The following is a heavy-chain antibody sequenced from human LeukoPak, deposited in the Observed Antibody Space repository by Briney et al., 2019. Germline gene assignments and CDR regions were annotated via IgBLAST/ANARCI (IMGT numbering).Heavy chain of an antibody. CDR3: ARLQHNFNFDSLPIGLDY. V-gene: IGHV3-48*04. D-gene: IGHD3-9*01. CDR1: GFTFSSYS. CDR2: ISSSSSTI. Sequence: GGSLRLSCAASGFTFSSYSMNWVRQAPGKGLEWVSYISSSSSTIYYADSVKGRLTISRDNGKNSLYLQMNSLRAEDTAVYYCARLQHNFNFDSLPIGLDYWGQGTLVTVSS. J-gene: IGHJ4*02.